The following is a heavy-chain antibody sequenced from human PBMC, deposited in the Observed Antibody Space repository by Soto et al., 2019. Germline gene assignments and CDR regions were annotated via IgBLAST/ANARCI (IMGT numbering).Heavy chain of an antibody. D-gene: IGHD5-12*01. CDR2: IYYSGNT. V-gene: IGHV4-59*01. J-gene: IGHJ4*02. CDR1: GGSISYYY. CDR3: VRGGYVHAFDY. Sequence: WETLSLTGTVSGGSISYYYWGWIRQPPGKGLEWIGSIYYSGNTHYNPSLKSRVTISVDTSMNQFSLNLDSVTAVDSAVYYCVRGGYVHAFDYWGQGALVTV.